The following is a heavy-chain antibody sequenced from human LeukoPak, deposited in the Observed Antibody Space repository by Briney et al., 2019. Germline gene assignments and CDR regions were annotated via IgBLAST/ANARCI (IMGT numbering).Heavy chain of an antibody. V-gene: IGHV1-69*06. CDR2: IIPIFGSA. D-gene: IGHD6-19*01. Sequence: SVTVSFKASGVTFSSYGISWVRQAPGQGLEWMGGIIPIFGSANYAQKFQGRVTMTEDTSTDTAYMEPSSLRSEDTAVYYCATLQWLDFDYWGQGTLVTVSS. CDR1: GVTFSSYG. J-gene: IGHJ4*02. CDR3: ATLQWLDFDY.